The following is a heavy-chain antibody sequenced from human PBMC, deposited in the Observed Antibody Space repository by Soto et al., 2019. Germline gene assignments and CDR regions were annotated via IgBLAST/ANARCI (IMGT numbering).Heavy chain of an antibody. CDR1: GGSISSSSYY. CDR3: ATQEVGGSYVYTFDP. D-gene: IGHD1-26*01. CDR2: IYYSGST. V-gene: IGHV4-39*02. J-gene: IGHJ5*02. Sequence: QLQLQESGPGLVKPSETLSLTCTVSGGSISSSSYYWGWIRQPPGKGLEWIGSIYYSGSTYYNPSLQSRVTISVDTATNHFSLKLSSVTAADTAVYYCATQEVGGSYVYTFDPWGQGTLVTVSS.